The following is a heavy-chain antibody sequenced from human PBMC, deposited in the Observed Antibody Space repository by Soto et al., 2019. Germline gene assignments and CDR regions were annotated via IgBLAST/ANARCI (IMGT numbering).Heavy chain of an antibody. J-gene: IGHJ6*02. V-gene: IGHV4-34*01. CDR1: GGSFSGYY. CDR3: ARGGGADYDFWSGNVYYGMEV. Sequence: SETLSLTCAVYGGSFSGYYWSWIRQPPGKGLEWIGEINHSGSTNYNPSLKSRVTISVDTSKNQFSLKLSSVTAADTAVYYCARGGGADYDFWSGNVYYGMEVWGQGTIVTVS. CDR2: INHSGST. D-gene: IGHD3-3*01.